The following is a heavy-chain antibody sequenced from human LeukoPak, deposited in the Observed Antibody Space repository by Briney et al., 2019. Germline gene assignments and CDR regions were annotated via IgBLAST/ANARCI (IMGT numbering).Heavy chain of an antibody. Sequence: SETLSLTCTVSAGSISLYNTYYWNWIRQSPGKGLEWIGYIYYSGSTNYNPSLKSRVTISVDTSKNQFSLKLSSVTAADTAVYYCARVYYSSSYDYWYFDLWGRGTLVTVSS. J-gene: IGHJ2*01. D-gene: IGHD6-13*01. CDR2: IYYSGST. CDR1: AGSISLYNTYY. CDR3: ARVYYSSSYDYWYFDL. V-gene: IGHV4-59*01.